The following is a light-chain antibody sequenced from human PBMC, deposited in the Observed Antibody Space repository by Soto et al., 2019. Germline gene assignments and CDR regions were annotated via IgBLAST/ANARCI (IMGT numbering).Light chain of an antibody. Sequence: EIGLTQSPGTLSLSPGERATLSCRASQSVGSYLAWYQQKPGQAPRLLIYGASSRATGIPDRFSGSGSGTDFTLTISRLEPGDFAVYYCQKYDSSPRTFGQGTKLEIK. V-gene: IGKV3-20*01. J-gene: IGKJ2*01. CDR3: QKYDSSPRT. CDR1: QSVGSY. CDR2: GAS.